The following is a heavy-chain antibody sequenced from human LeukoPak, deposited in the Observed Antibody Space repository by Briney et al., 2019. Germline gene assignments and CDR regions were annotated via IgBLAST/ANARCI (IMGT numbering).Heavy chain of an antibody. CDR2: ISYDGSDK. Sequence: PGGSLRLSCAASGFIFSSSGMLWVRQAPGKGLEWMALISYDGSDKYFADSVKGRFTISRDDSKNTLFLEMNSLRAEDTAIYYCARGYLGLPNYFDYWGQGSLVTVSS. D-gene: IGHD7-27*01. CDR3: ARGYLGLPNYFDY. J-gene: IGHJ4*02. V-gene: IGHV3-30*03. CDR1: GFIFSSSG.